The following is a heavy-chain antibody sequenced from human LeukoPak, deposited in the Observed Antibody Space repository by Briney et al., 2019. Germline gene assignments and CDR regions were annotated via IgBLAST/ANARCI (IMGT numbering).Heavy chain of an antibody. J-gene: IGHJ4*02. CDR1: GFTFSSYG. V-gene: IGHV3-48*01. CDR2: LSNTGNI. D-gene: IGHD5-18*01. Sequence: GGSLRLSCAASGFTFSSYGMNWVRQAPGKGLEWLSYLSNTGNIHYAQSVKGRFTISRDNAKNSLYLQMDGLRAEYTAVYYCARRGDTPMIGDHWGQGILVTVAS. CDR3: ARRGDTPMIGDH.